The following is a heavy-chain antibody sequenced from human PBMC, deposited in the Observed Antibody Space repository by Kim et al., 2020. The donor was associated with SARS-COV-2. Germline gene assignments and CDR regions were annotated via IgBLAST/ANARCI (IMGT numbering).Heavy chain of an antibody. V-gene: IGHV3-49*04. CDR3: TGSGSYYWFWGPDY. Sequence: GGSLRLSCTASGFTFGDYAMSWVRQAPGKGLEWVGFIRSKAYGGTTEYAASVKGRFTISRDDSKSIAYLQMNSLKTEDTAVYYCTGSGSYYWFWGPDYWGQGTLVTVSS. CDR2: IRSKAYGGTT. CDR1: GFTFGDYA. D-gene: IGHD1-26*01. J-gene: IGHJ4*02.